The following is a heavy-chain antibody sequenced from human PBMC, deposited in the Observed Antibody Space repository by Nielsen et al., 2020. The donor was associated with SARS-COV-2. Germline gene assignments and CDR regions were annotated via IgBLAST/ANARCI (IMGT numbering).Heavy chain of an antibody. J-gene: IGHJ4*02. Sequence: GESLKISCAASGLTFSSYSMNWVRQAPGKGLEWVSSISSSSSYIYYADSVKGRFTISRDNAKNSLYLQMNSLRAEDTAVYYCAKDIRRYSYGYDPLDYWGQGTLVTVSS. CDR1: GLTFSSYS. D-gene: IGHD5-18*01. CDR3: AKDIRRYSYGYDPLDY. V-gene: IGHV3-21*01. CDR2: ISSSSSYI.